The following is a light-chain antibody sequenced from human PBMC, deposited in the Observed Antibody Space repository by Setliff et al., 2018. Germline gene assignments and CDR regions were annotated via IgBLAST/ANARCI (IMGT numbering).Light chain of an antibody. CDR2: NVN. V-gene: IGLV2-14*03. Sequence: QSALAQPASVSGSPGQSITISCSGTSSDVGSYDLVSWYQQHPGKAPKLIIYNVNRRPSGVSSRFSGSKSGNTASLTISGLQTEDEADYYCSSYTTTGTRRGVFGPGTKVTVL. CDR1: SSDVGSYDL. J-gene: IGLJ1*01. CDR3: SSYTTTGTRRGV.